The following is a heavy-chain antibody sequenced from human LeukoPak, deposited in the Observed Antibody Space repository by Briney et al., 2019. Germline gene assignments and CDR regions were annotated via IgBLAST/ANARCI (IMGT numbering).Heavy chain of an antibody. Sequence: GGSLRLSCAASGFTFRNAWMSWVRQAPGKGLEWVGRIKRKTEGGTTNYAAPVKGRFSISRDDSKNRLYLQMNTLKIEDTAVYYCTTAVGATEDFDYWGQGTLVTVSS. V-gene: IGHV3-15*01. D-gene: IGHD1-26*01. CDR3: TTAVGATEDFDY. CDR1: GFTFRNAW. CDR2: IKRKTEGGTT. J-gene: IGHJ4*02.